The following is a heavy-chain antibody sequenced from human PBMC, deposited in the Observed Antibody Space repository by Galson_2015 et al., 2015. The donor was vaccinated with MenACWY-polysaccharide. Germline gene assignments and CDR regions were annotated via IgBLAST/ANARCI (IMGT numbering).Heavy chain of an antibody. D-gene: IGHD3-10*01. J-gene: IGHJ4*02. CDR2: ISGSGLNT. Sequence: SLRLSCAASGFTFSSYAMSWVRQAPGKGLEWVSTISGSGLNTYYADSVKGRFTMSRDNSKNTLYMQMNSLRAEDTAVYYCAKQIDEYYGSGNYYPPWDSWGQGILVTVSS. CDR3: AKQIDEYYGSGNYYPPWDS. CDR1: GFTFSSYA. V-gene: IGHV3-23*01.